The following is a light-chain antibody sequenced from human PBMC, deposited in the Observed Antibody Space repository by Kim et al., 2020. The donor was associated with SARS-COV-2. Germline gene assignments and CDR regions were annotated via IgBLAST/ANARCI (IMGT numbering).Light chain of an antibody. Sequence: SPGERATLSCRASQSLNINSLAWYQQKPGRAPRLLIYGASSRATGIPDRFSGSGSGTDFTLTISRLEAEDFAVYYCHQYNSSPWTFGQGTKVDIK. J-gene: IGKJ1*01. CDR3: HQYNSSPWT. CDR2: GAS. CDR1: QSLNINS. V-gene: IGKV3-20*01.